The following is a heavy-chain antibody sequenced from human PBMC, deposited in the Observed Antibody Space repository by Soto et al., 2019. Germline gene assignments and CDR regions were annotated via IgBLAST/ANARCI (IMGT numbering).Heavy chain of an antibody. CDR1: GFTFSSYG. D-gene: IGHD6-19*01. J-gene: IGHJ4*02. CDR3: AKGSSGYYAPNFDY. Sequence: QVQLVESGGGVVQPGRSLRLSCAASGFTFSSYGMHWVRQAPGKGLEWVAVISYDGNNKYYADSVKGRFTIARDKSKNTLYLQMNSLRAEDTAVYYCAKGSSGYYAPNFDYWGQGTLVTVSS. V-gene: IGHV3-30*18. CDR2: ISYDGNNK.